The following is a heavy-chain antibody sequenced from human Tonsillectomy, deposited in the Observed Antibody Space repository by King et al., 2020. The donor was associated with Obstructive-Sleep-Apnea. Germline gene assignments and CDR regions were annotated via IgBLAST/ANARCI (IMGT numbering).Heavy chain of an antibody. V-gene: IGHV1-8*01. J-gene: IGHJ5*02. Sequence: VQLVESGAEVKKPGASVKVSCKASGYTFTSYDINWVRQATGQGLEWMGWMNPNSGNTGYAQKFQGRVTMTRNTSISTAYMELSSLRSEDTAVYYCARAQIRYFDWYTLNWFDPWGQGTLVTVSS. CDR3: ARAQIRYFDWYTLNWFDP. CDR2: MNPNSGNT. CDR1: GYTFTSYD. D-gene: IGHD3-9*01.